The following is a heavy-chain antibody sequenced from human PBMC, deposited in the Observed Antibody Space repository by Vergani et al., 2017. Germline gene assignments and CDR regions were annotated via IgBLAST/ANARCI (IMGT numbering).Heavy chain of an antibody. CDR2: ISAYNGNT. CDR3: ARGMGSDGLGAWFDP. V-gene: IGHV1-18*01. Sequence: QVQLVQSGAEVKKPGASVKVSCKVSGYTLTELSMHWVRQAPGKGLEWMGWISAYNGNTNYAQKLQGRVTMTTDTSTSTAYMELRSLRSDDTAVYYCARGMGSDGLGAWFDPWGQGTLVTVSS. D-gene: IGHD2-15*01. CDR1: GYTLTELS. J-gene: IGHJ5*02.